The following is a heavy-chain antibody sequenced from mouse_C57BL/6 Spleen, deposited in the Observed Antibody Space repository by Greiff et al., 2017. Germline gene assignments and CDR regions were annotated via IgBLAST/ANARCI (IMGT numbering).Heavy chain of an antibody. D-gene: IGHD2-2*01. CDR3: ARHGDGYDDWYFDV. CDR1: GFTFSSYT. V-gene: IGHV5-9*01. J-gene: IGHJ1*03. Sequence: DVKLVESGGGLVKPGGSLKLSCAASGFTFSSYTMSWVRQTPEKRLEWVATISGGGGNTYYPDSVKGRFTISRDNAKNTLYLQMSSLRSEDTALYYCARHGDGYDDWYFDVWGTGTTVTVSS. CDR2: ISGGGGNT.